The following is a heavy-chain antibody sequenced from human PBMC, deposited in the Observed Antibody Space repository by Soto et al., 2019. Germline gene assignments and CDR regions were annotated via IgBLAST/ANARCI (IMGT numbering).Heavy chain of an antibody. Sequence: GGSLRLSCAASGFTFSSYGIHWVRQAPGKGLEWGAMIWYDGSDKNYADSVKGRFTISRDNFKNTVYLQMNSLSPEDTAVYYCARDRESGGYYVLTYDGFDIWGRGAKVTVSS. CDR2: IWYDGSDK. J-gene: IGHJ3*02. V-gene: IGHV3-33*01. D-gene: IGHD1-26*01. CDR3: ARDRESGGYYVLTYDGFDI. CDR1: GFTFSSYG.